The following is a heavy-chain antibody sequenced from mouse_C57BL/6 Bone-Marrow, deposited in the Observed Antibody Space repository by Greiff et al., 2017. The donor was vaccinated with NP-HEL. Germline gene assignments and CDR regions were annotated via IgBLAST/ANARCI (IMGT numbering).Heavy chain of an antibody. CDR1: GYTFTSYW. D-gene: IGHD1-1*01. J-gene: IGHJ2*01. V-gene: IGHV1-50*01. CDR2: IDPSDSYT. Sequence: VQLQQPGAELVKPGASVKLSCKASGYTFTSYWMQWVKQRPGQGLEWIGGIDPSDSYTNYNQKFKGKATFTADPSSSTAYMPLSSLTSEDSAVYYCAREGVITTVVFGYWGQGTTLTVSS. CDR3: AREGVITTVVFGY.